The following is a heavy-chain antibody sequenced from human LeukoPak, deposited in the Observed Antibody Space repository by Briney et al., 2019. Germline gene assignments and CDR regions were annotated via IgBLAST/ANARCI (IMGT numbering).Heavy chain of an antibody. CDR3: ARDHYGSGSYRIDY. CDR1: GYTFTSYY. V-gene: IGHV1-46*01. CDR2: INPSGGST. J-gene: IGHJ4*02. Sequence: AASVQVSCKTSGYTFTSYYIHWLRQAPGQGLEWMGIINPSGGSTSYAQKFQGRVTMTRDMSTSTVYMELSSLRSEDTAVYYCARDHYGSGSYRIDYWGQGTLVTVSS. D-gene: IGHD3-10*01.